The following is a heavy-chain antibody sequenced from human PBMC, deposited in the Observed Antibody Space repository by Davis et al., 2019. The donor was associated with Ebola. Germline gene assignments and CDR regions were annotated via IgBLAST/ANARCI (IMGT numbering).Heavy chain of an antibody. CDR2: IYYSGIT. V-gene: IGHV4-39*02. D-gene: IGHD1-26*01. Sequence: MPSETLSLTCTVSGGSIISSSSYWGWIRQPPRKGLEWIGSIYYSGITYYNPSLKSRVTISVDTSKNQFSLKLSSVTAADTAVYYCARDPGVGAARDYWGQGTLVTVSS. J-gene: IGHJ4*02. CDR3: ARDPGVGAARDY. CDR1: GGSIISSSSY.